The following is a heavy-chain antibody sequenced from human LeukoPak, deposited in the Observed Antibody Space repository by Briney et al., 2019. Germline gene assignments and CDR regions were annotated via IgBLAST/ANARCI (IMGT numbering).Heavy chain of an antibody. CDR2: INPNSGDT. Sequence: GASVKVSCKASGYTFTGYYMHWVRQAPGQGLEWMGWINPNSGDTNYAQDFQGRVTMTRDTSISTAYMERSRLRYDDTAVYYCARDLAVFDAFDIWGQGTMVTVSS. V-gene: IGHV1-2*02. CDR3: ARDLAVFDAFDI. J-gene: IGHJ3*02. D-gene: IGHD2-8*02. CDR1: GYTFTGYY.